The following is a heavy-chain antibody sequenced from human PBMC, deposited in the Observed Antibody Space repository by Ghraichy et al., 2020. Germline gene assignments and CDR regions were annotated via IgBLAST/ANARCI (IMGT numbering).Heavy chain of an antibody. J-gene: IGHJ3*02. V-gene: IGHV3-53*01. CDR1: GFTVSSNY. D-gene: IGHD3-22*01. CDR3: ASTGRAYYDSSGYYRDDAFDI. Sequence: GGSLRLSCAASGFTVSSNYMSWVRQAPGKGLEWVSVIYSGGSTYYADSVKGRFTISRDNSKNTLYLQMNSLRAEDTAVYYCASTGRAYYDSSGYYRDDAFDIWGQGTMVTVSS. CDR2: IYSGGST.